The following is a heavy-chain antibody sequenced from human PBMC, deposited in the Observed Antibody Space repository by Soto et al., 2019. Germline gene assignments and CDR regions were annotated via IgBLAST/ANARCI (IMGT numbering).Heavy chain of an antibody. CDR1: GYTFTGYY. V-gene: IGHV1-2*02. J-gene: IGHJ6*02. CDR2: INPQTGGT. CDR3: ARERYQVISDGMDV. Sequence: QVQLVQSGAEVKTPGASVRVSCKASGYTFTGYYIHWVREAPGQGLEWMGWINPQTGGTSYAQKFQGRVTLYRDTSINTAYLELSRLRFDDAAVYFCARERYQVISDGMDVWGQGTTVTVSS. D-gene: IGHD2-2*01.